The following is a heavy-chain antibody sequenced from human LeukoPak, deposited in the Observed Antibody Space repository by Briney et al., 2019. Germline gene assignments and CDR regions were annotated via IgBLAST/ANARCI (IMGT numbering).Heavy chain of an antibody. CDR2: IYTSGST. CDR3: ARGPLNYYDSSGYYDY. J-gene: IGHJ4*02. V-gene: IGHV4-4*07. D-gene: IGHD3-22*01. CDR1: GGSISSYY. Sequence: PSETLSLTCTVSGGSISSYYWNWIRQPAGKGPEWIGRIYTSGSTNYNPSLKSRVTMSVDTSKNQFSLKLSSVTAADTAVYYCARGPLNYYDSSGYYDYWGQGTLVTVSS.